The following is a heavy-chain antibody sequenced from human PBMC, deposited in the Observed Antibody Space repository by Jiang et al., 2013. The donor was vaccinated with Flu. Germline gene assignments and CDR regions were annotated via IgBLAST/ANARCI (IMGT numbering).Heavy chain of an antibody. V-gene: IGHV4-31*03. Sequence: GPGLVKPSQTLSLTCSVSGGSINSGDNYWSWIRQHPGKGLEWIGYISDRGTTYYTPSPKSRITVSVDTSKNQFSLDLSSVTAADTAVYFCARATAPYYFDNSGYYFYFDHWGQGILVTVSS. J-gene: IGHJ4*02. CDR1: GGSINSGDNY. CDR3: ARATAPYYFDNSGYYFYFDH. CDR2: ISDRGTT. D-gene: IGHD3-22*01.